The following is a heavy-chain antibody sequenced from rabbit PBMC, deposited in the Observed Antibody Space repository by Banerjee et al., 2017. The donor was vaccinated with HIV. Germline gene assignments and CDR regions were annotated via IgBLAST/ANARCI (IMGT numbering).Heavy chain of an antibody. V-gene: IGHV1S40*01. J-gene: IGHJ4*01. D-gene: IGHD7-1*01. CDR2: IYSGSSGRP. CDR3: ARGPNGAGYGNSL. CDR1: GFDFISNA. Sequence: QSLEESGGDLVKPGASLTLTCTASGFDFISNAMCWVRQAPGKGLEWIACIYSGSSGRPYYASWAKGRFTISKASSTTVTLQMTSLTAADTATYFCARGPNGAGYGNSLWGPGTLVTVS.